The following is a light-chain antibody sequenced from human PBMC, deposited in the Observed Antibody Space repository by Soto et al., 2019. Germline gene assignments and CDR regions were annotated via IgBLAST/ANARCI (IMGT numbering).Light chain of an antibody. J-gene: IGKJ3*01. CDR2: GAS. CDR1: QSVSSSY. V-gene: IGKV3-20*01. CDR3: QQYGSS. Sequence: EIVLTQFPGTLSLSPGERATLSCRASQSVSSSYLAWYQQKPGQAPRLLIYGASSRATGIPDRFSGSGSGTDFTLTISRPEPEDFAVYYCQQYGSSFGPGTKVEIK.